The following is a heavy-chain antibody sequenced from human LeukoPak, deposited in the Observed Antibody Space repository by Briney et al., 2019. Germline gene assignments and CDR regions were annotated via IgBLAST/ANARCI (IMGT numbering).Heavy chain of an antibody. CDR2: IYYSGST. V-gene: IGHV4-59*01. D-gene: IGHD7-27*01. CDR1: GGSISSYY. CDR3: ARNAGDQIYFDY. Sequence: KPSENLSLTCTVSGGSISSYYWSWIRQPPGKGLEWIGYIYYSGSTNYNPSLKSRVTISVDTSKNQFSLKLSSVTAADTAVYYCARNAGDQIYFDYWGQGTLVTVSS. J-gene: IGHJ4*02.